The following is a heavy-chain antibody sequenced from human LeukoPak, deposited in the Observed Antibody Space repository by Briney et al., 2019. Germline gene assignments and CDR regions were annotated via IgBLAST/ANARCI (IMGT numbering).Heavy chain of an antibody. Sequence: GGSLRLSCAASGFTFSSYGMSWVRQAPGKGLEWVSVIYSGGSTFYADSVKGRFTISRDNSKNTLYLQLNSLRAEDTAVYYCARGGSRQPFDYWGQGTLVTVSS. D-gene: IGHD1-26*01. V-gene: IGHV3-53*01. J-gene: IGHJ4*02. CDR3: ARGGSRQPFDY. CDR2: IYSGGST. CDR1: GFTFSSYG.